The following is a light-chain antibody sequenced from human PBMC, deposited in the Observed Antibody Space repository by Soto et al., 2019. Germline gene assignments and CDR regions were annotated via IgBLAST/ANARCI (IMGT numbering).Light chain of an antibody. Sequence: QSALTQPASVSGSPGQSIAISCTGTSSDVGAYNYVSWYQQHPGKAPKLIIYDVSYRPSGVSNRFSGSKSGNTASLTISGLKAEDEADNYCCSYTSRSVYVFGTGTKLTVL. CDR1: SSDVGAYNY. J-gene: IGLJ1*01. CDR3: CSYTSRSVYV. CDR2: DVS. V-gene: IGLV2-14*01.